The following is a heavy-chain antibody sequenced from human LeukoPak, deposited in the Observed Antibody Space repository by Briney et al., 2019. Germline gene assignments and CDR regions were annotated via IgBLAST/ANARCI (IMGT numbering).Heavy chain of an antibody. Sequence: GGSLRLSCAASGFSFSRYTMSWVRQAPGRGLEWISYISSSSTTIKYADSVKGRFIISRDNAKNSVYLQMNSLRAEDTAVYYCALIAVDWQQPFDYWGQGTLVTVSS. CDR2: ISSSSTTI. V-gene: IGHV3-48*01. CDR1: GFSFSRYT. J-gene: IGHJ4*02. D-gene: IGHD6-13*01. CDR3: ALIAVDWQQPFDY.